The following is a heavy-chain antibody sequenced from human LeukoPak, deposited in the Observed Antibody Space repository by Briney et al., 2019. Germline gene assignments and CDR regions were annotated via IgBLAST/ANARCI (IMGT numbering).Heavy chain of an antibody. Sequence: GGSLRLSCAASEFSVGSNYMTWVRQAPGKGLEWVSGITASGDSTYYADSVKGRFTMSRDNSRDTVYLQMNSLRVDDTAVYYCARRDNVVVVSASDYWGQGTLVTVSS. D-gene: IGHD2-15*01. J-gene: IGHJ4*02. CDR3: ARRDNVVVVSASDY. CDR2: ITASGDST. CDR1: EFSVGSNY. V-gene: IGHV3-23*01.